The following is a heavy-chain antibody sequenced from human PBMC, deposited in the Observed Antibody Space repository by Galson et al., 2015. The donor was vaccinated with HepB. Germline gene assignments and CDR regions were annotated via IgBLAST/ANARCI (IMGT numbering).Heavy chain of an antibody. CDR3: ARDRDYRFDY. Sequence: SVKVSCKASGYTFTINGISWARHAPGNGLERMGWISAHSGDTNYVQKLQGRVTMTRDTSTSTTYLDLRSLRSDDTAAYYCARDRDYRFDYWGQGTLVTVSS. CDR2: ISAHSGDT. J-gene: IGHJ4*02. V-gene: IGHV1-18*04. CDR1: GYTFTING. D-gene: IGHD4/OR15-4a*01.